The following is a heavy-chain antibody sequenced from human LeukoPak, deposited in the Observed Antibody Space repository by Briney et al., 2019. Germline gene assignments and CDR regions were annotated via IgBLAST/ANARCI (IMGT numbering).Heavy chain of an antibody. CDR3: AKGYSKDYDY. D-gene: IGHD1-1*01. V-gene: IGHV3-9*01. CDR2: ISWNSGSI. CDR1: GFTFDDYA. J-gene: IGHJ4*02. Sequence: PGRSLRLSCAASGFTFDDYAMHWVRQAPGKGLEWVSGISWNSGSIGYADSVKGRFTISRDNAKNSLYLQMNSLRAVDTALYYCAKGYSKDYDYWGQGTLVTVSS.